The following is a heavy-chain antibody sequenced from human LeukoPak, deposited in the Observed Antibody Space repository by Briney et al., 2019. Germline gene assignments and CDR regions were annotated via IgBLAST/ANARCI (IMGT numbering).Heavy chain of an antibody. V-gene: IGHV4-59*01. Sequence: PSETLSLTCTVSGGSISSYYWSWIRQPPGKGLEWIGYIYYSGSTNSNPSLKSRVTISVDTSKNQFSLKLSSVTAADTAVYYCARADYSGGSCYPNWFDPWGQGTLVTVSS. CDR3: ARADYSGGSCYPNWFDP. J-gene: IGHJ5*02. D-gene: IGHD2-15*01. CDR1: GGSISSYY. CDR2: IYYSGST.